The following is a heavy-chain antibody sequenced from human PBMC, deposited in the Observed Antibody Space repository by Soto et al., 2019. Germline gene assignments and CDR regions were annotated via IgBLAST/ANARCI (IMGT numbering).Heavy chain of an antibody. D-gene: IGHD3-10*01. V-gene: IGHV3-7*01. J-gene: IGHJ4*02. CDR2: IKQDGSEK. CDR3: ARDGGQGWYYYGSGSWDY. Sequence: GGSLRLSCAASGFTFSSYWMSWVRQAPGKGLEWVANIKQDGSEKYYVDSVKGRFTISRDNAKNSLYLQMNSLRAEDTAVYYCARDGGQGWYYYGSGSWDYWGQGTLVTVSS. CDR1: GFTFSSYW.